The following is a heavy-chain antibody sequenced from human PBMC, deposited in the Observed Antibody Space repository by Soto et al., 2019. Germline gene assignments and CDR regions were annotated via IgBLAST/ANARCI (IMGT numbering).Heavy chain of an antibody. V-gene: IGHV4-30-4*01. D-gene: IGHD3-3*01. J-gene: IGHJ4*02. CDR2: IYYSGST. Sequence: PSETLSLTCTVSVGSISSGDDDWSWIRQPPGKGLEWIGYIYYSGSTYYNPSLKSRVTISVDTSKNQFSLKLSSVTAADTAVYYCARSHILDNFWSGYQSGDYFDYWGQGTLVTVSS. CDR3: ARSHILDNFWSGYQSGDYFDY. CDR1: VGSISSGDDD.